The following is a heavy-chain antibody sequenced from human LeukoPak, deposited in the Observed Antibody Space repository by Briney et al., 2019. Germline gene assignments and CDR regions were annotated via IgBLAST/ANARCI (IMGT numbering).Heavy chain of an antibody. J-gene: IGHJ3*02. CDR1: GDSISSYY. CDR2: IYYIGST. Sequence: PSVTLSLTCTVSGDSISSYYWSWIRQPPGKGLEWIGYIYYIGSTNYNPSLKSRVTISIDTTKNQFSLKLSSVTAADTAVYYCARDYAFDIWGQGTMVTVSS. CDR3: ARDYAFDI. V-gene: IGHV4-59*01.